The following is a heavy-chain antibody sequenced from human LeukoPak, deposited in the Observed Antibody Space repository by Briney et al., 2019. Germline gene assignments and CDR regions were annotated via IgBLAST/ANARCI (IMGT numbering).Heavy chain of an antibody. V-gene: IGHV4-39*01. CDR3: ARAYNWFDP. CDR2: IYYSGST. Sequence: PSETLPLTCTVSGGSISSSSYYWGWIRQPPGKGLEWIGSIYYSGSTYYNPSLKCRVTISVDTSKNQFSLKLSSVTAADTAVYYCARAYNWFDPWGQGTLVTVSS. J-gene: IGHJ5*02. CDR1: GGSISSSSYY.